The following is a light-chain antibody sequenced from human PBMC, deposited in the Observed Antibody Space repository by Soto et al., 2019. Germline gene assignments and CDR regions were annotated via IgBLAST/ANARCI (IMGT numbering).Light chain of an antibody. J-gene: IGKJ4*01. CDR2: GAS. CDR1: QSVRRN. V-gene: IGKV3-15*01. Sequence: EIVMTQSPVALSVSKGERASLSCSASQSVRRNLAWYQQKPGQAPRLLISGASTRATGIPARFSGSGSGTEFTLTISSLQSEDFAVYYCQQYDNWPPLTFGGGTKVDIK. CDR3: QQYDNWPPLT.